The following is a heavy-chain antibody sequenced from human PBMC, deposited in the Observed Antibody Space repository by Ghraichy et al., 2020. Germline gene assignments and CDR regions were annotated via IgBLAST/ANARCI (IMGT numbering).Heavy chain of an antibody. CDR2: MNPNSGNT. V-gene: IGHV1-8*01. CDR3: ARGKGELVAYYYYGMDV. Sequence: ASVKVSCKASGYTFTSYDINWVRQATGQGLEWMGWMNPNSGNTGYAQKFQGRVTMTRNTSISTAYMELSSLRSEDTAVYYCARGKGELVAYYYYGMDVWGQGTTVTVSS. J-gene: IGHJ6*02. D-gene: IGHD5-12*01. CDR1: GYTFTSYD.